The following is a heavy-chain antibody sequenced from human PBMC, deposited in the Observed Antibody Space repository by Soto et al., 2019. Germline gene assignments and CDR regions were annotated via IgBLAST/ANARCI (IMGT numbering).Heavy chain of an antibody. V-gene: IGHV3-66*01. Sequence: EVQLVESGGGLVQPGGSLRLSCAASGFTVSSHYMNWVRQAPGKGLEWVSVIYSGGSTYYADSVKGRFTISRDNSKNTLYLQMNSLRAEDTAVYYRADLYGVDVWGQGTTVNVSS. CDR2: IYSGGST. CDR1: GFTVSSHY. CDR3: ADLYGVDV. J-gene: IGHJ6*02.